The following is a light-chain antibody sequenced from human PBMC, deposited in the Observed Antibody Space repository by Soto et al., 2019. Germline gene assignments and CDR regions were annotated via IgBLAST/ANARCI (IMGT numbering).Light chain of an antibody. CDR1: QTISSW. CDR2: KAS. Sequence: DIQMTQSPSTLSGSVGDRVTITCRASQTISSWLAWYQQKPGKAPKLLIYKASTLKSGVPSRFSGSESGTEFILTISSLQPDDFAPYYCQHYDSYSEAFGQGTKVELK. CDR3: QHYDSYSEA. V-gene: IGKV1-5*03. J-gene: IGKJ1*01.